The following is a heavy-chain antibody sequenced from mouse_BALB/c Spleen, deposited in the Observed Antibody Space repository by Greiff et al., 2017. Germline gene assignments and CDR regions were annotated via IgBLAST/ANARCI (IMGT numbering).Heavy chain of an antibody. CDR1: GYAFSSSW. CDR3: ARRYDTGYFDY. D-gene: IGHD2-14*01. CDR2: IYPGDGDT. V-gene: IGHV1-82*01. J-gene: IGHJ2*01. Sequence: VQLQQSGPELVKPGASVKISCKASGYAFSSSWMNWVKQRPGQGLEWIGRIYPGDGDTNYNGKFKGKATLTADKSSSTAYMQLSSLTSVDSAVYFCARRYDTGYFDYWGQGTTLTVSS.